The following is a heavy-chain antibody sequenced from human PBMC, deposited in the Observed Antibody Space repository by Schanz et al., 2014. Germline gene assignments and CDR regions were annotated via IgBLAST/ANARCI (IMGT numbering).Heavy chain of an antibody. CDR2: IYSTGST. CDR3: ARGRQQLGSFDY. CDR1: GGSISSGSYY. Sequence: QVQLQESGPGLVKPSETLSLTCSVSGGSISSGSYYWSWIRQPAGKGLEWIGRIYSTGSTNYNPSLKSHLTFSKDASKTHSPLKLPSGTAADTAVYYCARGRQQLGSFDYWGPGTLVSDSS. D-gene: IGHD6-13*01. J-gene: IGHJ4*02. V-gene: IGHV4-61*02.